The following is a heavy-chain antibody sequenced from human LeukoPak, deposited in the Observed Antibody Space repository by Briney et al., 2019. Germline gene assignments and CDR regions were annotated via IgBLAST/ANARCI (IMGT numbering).Heavy chain of an antibody. CDR1: GFTFSSYA. V-gene: IGHV3-23*01. CDR2: ISGSGGST. CDR3: AKGTWAVYCGGDCYSFDY. J-gene: IGHJ4*02. D-gene: IGHD2-21*01. Sequence: GGSLRLSCAASGFTFSSYAMSWVRQAPGKGLEWVSAISGSGGSTYYADSVKGRFTISRDNSKNTLYLQMNSLRAEDTAVYYCAKGTWAVYCGGDCYSFDYWGQGTLVTVSS.